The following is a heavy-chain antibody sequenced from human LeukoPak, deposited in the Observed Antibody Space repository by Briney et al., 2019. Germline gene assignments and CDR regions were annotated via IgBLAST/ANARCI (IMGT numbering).Heavy chain of an antibody. CDR2: INPSGGST. J-gene: IGHJ4*02. CDR3: ARDREDYSEILGGGLLDY. D-gene: IGHD3/OR15-3a*01. CDR1: GYTFTSYY. V-gene: IGHV1-46*01. Sequence: ASVKVSCKASGYTFTSYYMHWVRQAPGQGLKWMGIINPSGGSTSYAQKFQGRVTMTRDTSTSTVYMELSSLRSEDTAVYYCARDREDYSEILGGGLLDYWGQGTLVTVSS.